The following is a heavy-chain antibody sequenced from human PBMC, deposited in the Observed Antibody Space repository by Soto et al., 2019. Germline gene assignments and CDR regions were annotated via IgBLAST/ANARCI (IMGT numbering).Heavy chain of an antibody. CDR3: GIVDTFGGITGPNDAFDR. CDR2: IYFSEST. Sequence: QVQLQESGPGLVKPSQTLSLTCNVSGASISSGDYYWSWIRQPPGKGLEWIGYIYFSESTSYNPSLKSRVTISGDKSKNQFSLRVTSVTAADTAVYYCGIVDTFGGITGPNDAFDRWGQGKMVTVSS. D-gene: IGHD3-16*01. J-gene: IGHJ3*01. CDR1: GASISSGDYY. V-gene: IGHV4-30-4*01.